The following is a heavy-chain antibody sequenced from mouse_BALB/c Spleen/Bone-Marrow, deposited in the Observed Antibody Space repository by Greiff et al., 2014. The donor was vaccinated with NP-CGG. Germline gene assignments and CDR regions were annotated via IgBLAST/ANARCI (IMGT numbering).Heavy chain of an antibody. D-gene: IGHD2-1*01. V-gene: IGHV14-3*02. Sequence: EVKLMESGAELVKPGASVKLSCTASGFNIKDTYMHWVKQRPEQGLEWIGRIDPANGNTKYDPKFQGKATITADTSSNTAYLQLSSLTSEDTAVYYCAICYGNYYAMDYWGQGTSVTVSS. J-gene: IGHJ4*01. CDR1: GFNIKDTY. CDR2: IDPANGNT. CDR3: AICYGNYYAMDY.